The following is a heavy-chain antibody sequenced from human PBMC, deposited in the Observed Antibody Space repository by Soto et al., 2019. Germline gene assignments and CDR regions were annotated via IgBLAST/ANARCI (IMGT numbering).Heavy chain of an antibody. CDR1: GASVSSYY. D-gene: IGHD6-19*01. CDR2: VYSTGTT. J-gene: IGHJ4*02. CDR3: ARDGEYSSGWYSFDS. V-gene: IGHV4-4*07. Sequence: PSETLSLTCTVSGASVSSYYWSWIRQTAGKGLEWLGRVYSTGTTYYNPSLKSRIAMSVHTSKNQISLRLSSVTAADTAVYYCARDGEYSSGWYSFDSWGQGTLVTVSS.